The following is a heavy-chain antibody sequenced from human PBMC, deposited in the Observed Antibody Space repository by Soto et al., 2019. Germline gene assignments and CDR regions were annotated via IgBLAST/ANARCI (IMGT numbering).Heavy chain of an antibody. J-gene: IGHJ6*02. CDR3: ARETPPYIVATIGSFRGDYYYDYWMDV. Sequence: SVKVSCKASGGTFSSYAISWVRQAPGQGLEWMGGIIPIFGTANYAQKFQGRVTITADKSTSTAYMELSSLRSEDTAVYYCARETPPYIVATIGSFRGDYYYDYWMDVWG. D-gene: IGHD5-12*01. V-gene: IGHV1-69*06. CDR2: IIPIFGTA. CDR1: GGTFSSYA.